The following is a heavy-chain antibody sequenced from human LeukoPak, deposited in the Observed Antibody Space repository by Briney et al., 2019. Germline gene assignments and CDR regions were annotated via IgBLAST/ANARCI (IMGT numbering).Heavy chain of an antibody. J-gene: IGHJ3*02. CDR1: GASISGTDY. CDR2: IYHSGST. V-gene: IGHV4-38-2*02. CDR3: ARVGSGTGAFDI. Sequence: SETLSLTCTVSGASISGTDYWGWIRQRPGKGLEWIGRIYHSGSTYYNPSLKSRVTISVDTAKNQFSLKLNSVTAADTAEYYCARVGSGTGAFDIWGQGTMVTVSS. D-gene: IGHD1-1*01.